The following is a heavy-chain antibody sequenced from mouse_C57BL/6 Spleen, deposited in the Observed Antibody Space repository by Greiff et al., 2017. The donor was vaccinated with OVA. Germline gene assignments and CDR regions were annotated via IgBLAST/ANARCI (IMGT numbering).Heavy chain of an antibody. CDR1: GFTFSDYY. CDR2: INYDGSST. CDR3: ARCDYDEGFAY. D-gene: IGHD2-4*01. J-gene: IGHJ3*01. Sequence: EVKLVESEGGLVQPGSSMKLSCTASGFTFSDYYMAWVRQVPEKGLEWVANINYDGSSTYYLDSLKSRFIISRDNAKNILYLQMSSLKSEDTATYYCARCDYDEGFAYWGQGTLVTVSA. V-gene: IGHV5-16*01.